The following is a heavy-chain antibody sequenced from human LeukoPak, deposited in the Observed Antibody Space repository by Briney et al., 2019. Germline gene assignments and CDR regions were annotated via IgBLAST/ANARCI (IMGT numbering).Heavy chain of an antibody. V-gene: IGHV3-23*01. D-gene: IGHD3-10*01. CDR3: ERIQNYYGSGSYPRPFDY. CDR2: ISGSGGST. Sequence: PGGSLRLSCAASGFTFSSYAMSWVRQAPGKGLEWVSAISGSGGSTYYADSVKGRFTISRDNSKNTLYLQMNSLRAEDTAVYYCERIQNYYGSGSYPRPFDYWGQGTLVTVSS. CDR1: GFTFSSYA. J-gene: IGHJ4*02.